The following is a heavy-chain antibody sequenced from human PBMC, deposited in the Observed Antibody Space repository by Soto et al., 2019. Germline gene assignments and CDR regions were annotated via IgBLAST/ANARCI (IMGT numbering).Heavy chain of an antibody. Sequence: SDTLSVTCAVSGGSISSGGYSWSWIRQPPGKGLEWIGYIYHSGSTYYNPSLKSRVTISVDRSKNQFSLKLSSVTAADTAVYYCARGGAGSSPNNDAFDIWGQGPMVTV. CDR2: IYHSGST. CDR3: ARGGAGSSPNNDAFDI. J-gene: IGHJ3*02. D-gene: IGHD3-10*01. V-gene: IGHV4-30-2*01. CDR1: GGSISSGGYS.